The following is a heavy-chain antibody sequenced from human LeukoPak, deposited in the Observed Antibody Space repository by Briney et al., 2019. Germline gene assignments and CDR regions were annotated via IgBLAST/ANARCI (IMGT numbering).Heavy chain of an antibody. CDR2: IYYSGST. V-gene: IGHV4-59*01. Sequence: TSSETLSLTCTVSGGSISSYYWSWIRQPPGKGLEWIGYIYYSGSTNYNPSLKSRVTISVDTSKNQFSLKLSSVTAADTAVYYCARDGILVGATGNYYYYGMDVWGQGTTVTVSS. CDR1: GGSISSYY. CDR3: ARDGILVGATGNYYYYGMDV. D-gene: IGHD1-26*01. J-gene: IGHJ6*02.